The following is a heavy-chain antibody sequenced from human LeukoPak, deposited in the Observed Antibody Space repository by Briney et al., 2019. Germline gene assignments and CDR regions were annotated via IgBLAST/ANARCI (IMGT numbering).Heavy chain of an antibody. Sequence: PSETLSPTCAVYGGSFNGYYWNWIRQSPGKGLEWIGEINHSGSVNYNPALESRVTILVDTSKSQVSLKVSSMTAADTAVYYCARSGTYQHTSSYDYWGQGTLITVSS. CDR3: ARSGTYQHTSSYDY. CDR1: GGSFNGYY. D-gene: IGHD3-10*01. J-gene: IGHJ4*02. CDR2: INHSGSV. V-gene: IGHV4-34*01.